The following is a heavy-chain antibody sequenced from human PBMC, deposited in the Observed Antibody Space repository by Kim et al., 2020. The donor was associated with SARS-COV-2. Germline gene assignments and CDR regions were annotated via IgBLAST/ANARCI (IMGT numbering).Heavy chain of an antibody. CDR2: IYPGDSVT. Sequence: GESLKISCKGSGYILSSYWIGWVRQMPGKGLEWMGIIYPGDSVTRYSPSFQGQVTISPDKSLTTASLLRSSLKAPDTATHYCATSPSYDPVWGSFDSWGQ. CDR3: ATSPSYDPVWGSFDS. J-gene: IGHJ4*02. V-gene: IGHV5-51*01. D-gene: IGHD3-16*01. CDR1: GYILSSYW.